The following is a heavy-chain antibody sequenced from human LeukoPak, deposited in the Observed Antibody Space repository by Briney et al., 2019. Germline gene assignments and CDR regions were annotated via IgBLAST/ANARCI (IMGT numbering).Heavy chain of an antibody. D-gene: IGHD6-19*01. Sequence: ASVKVSCKASGYTFTGYYMHWVRQAPGQGLEWMGWINPNSGGTNYAQKFQGRVTMTRDTSISTAYMELSRLRSDDTAVYYCAAYSSGWQGDAFDIWGQGIMVTVSS. CDR3: AAYSSGWQGDAFDI. CDR1: GYTFTGYY. CDR2: INPNSGGT. V-gene: IGHV1-2*02. J-gene: IGHJ3*02.